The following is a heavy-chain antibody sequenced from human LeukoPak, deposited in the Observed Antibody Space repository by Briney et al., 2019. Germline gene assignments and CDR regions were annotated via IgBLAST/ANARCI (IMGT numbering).Heavy chain of an antibody. V-gene: IGHV4-38-2*01. D-gene: IGHD6-19*01. CDR2: IYHSGST. Sequence: SETLSLTCAVSGYSISSGYYWGWIRQPPGKGLEWIGSIYHSGSTYYNPSLKSRVTISVDTSKNQFSLKLSSVTAADTAVYYCARMEAVADYFDYWGQGTLVTVSS. J-gene: IGHJ4*02. CDR3: ARMEAVADYFDY. CDR1: GYSISSGYY.